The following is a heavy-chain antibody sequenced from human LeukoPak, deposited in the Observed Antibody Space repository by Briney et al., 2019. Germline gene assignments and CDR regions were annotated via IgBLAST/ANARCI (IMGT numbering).Heavy chain of an antibody. J-gene: IGHJ4*02. CDR3: ARDREEEWGVGYDY. V-gene: IGHV3-20*04. CDR2: INWNGGST. D-gene: IGHD1-26*01. Sequence: PGGSLRLSCAASGFTFDDYGMSWVRQAPGKGLEWVSGINWNGGSTGYADSVKGRFTISRDNAKNSLYLQMNSLRAEDTALYYCARDREEEWGVGYDYWGQGTLVTVSS. CDR1: GFTFDDYG.